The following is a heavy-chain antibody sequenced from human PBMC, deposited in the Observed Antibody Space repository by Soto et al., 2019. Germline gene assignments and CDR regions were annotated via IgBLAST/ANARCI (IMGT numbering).Heavy chain of an antibody. CDR3: ADGGVPAANYYYGMDV. Sequence: QVQLVESGGGVDQPGRSLRLSCAASGFTFSSYAMHWVRQAPGKGLEWVAVISYDGSNKYYADSVKGRFTISRDNSKNTLYLQMNSPRAEDTAVYYCADGGVPAANYYYGMDVWGQGTTVTVSS. J-gene: IGHJ6*02. CDR2: ISYDGSNK. CDR1: GFTFSSYA. D-gene: IGHD2-2*01. V-gene: IGHV3-30-3*01.